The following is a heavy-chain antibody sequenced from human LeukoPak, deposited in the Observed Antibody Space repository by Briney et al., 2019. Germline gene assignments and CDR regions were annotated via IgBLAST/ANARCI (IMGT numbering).Heavy chain of an antibody. CDR2: IYYSGST. CDR1: GGSISGYY. CDR3: ARHDDGSYSY. J-gene: IGHJ4*02. Sequence: SETLSLTCTVSGGSISGYYWIWIRQPPGKGLEWIGYIYYSGSTNYNPSLKSRLTISLDTSKNQFSLKLSSVTAADTAVYYCARHDDGSYSYWGQGTLVTVSS. D-gene: IGHD1-26*01. V-gene: IGHV4-59*08.